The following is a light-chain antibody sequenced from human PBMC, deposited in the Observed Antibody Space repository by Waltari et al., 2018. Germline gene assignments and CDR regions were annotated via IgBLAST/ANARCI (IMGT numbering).Light chain of an antibody. CDR2: GAS. CDR1: QGISSW. V-gene: IGKV1-12*01. CDR3: QHYNNWPLT. Sequence: DIQMTQSPSSVSASVGDRVTITCRASQGISSWLAWYQQKPGKAPKLLIYGASSLQSGVPSRFSGSGSGTDFTLTISSLQSEDFAAYFCQHYNNWPLTFGGGTKVEIK. J-gene: IGKJ4*01.